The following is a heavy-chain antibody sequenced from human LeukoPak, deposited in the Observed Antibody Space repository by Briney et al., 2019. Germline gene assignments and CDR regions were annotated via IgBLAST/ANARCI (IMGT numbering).Heavy chain of an antibody. CDR2: IYYSGST. J-gene: IGHJ4*02. V-gene: IGHV4-59*11. D-gene: IGHD1-1*01. CDR1: GGSISSHY. CDR3: ARGSPPFDNWNQSGFDY. Sequence: SETLSLTCTVSGGSISSHYWSWIRQPPGKGLEWIGYIYYSGSTNYNPSLKIRVTISVDTSKNQFSLKLRSVTAADTAVYYCARGSPPFDNWNQSGFDYWGQGTLVTVSS.